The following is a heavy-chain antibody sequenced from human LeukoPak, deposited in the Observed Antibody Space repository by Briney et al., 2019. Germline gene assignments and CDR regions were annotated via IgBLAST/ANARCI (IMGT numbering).Heavy chain of an antibody. Sequence: PSETLSLTCAVYGGSFSVYYWSWIRQPPGNGLEWIGEINHSGSTNYNPSLKSRVTISVDTSKDQFSLKLSSVTAADTAVYYCARVRPNYYYYKDVWGKGTTVTVSS. CDR2: INHSGST. J-gene: IGHJ6*03. CDR1: GGSFSVYY. CDR3: ARVRPNYYYYKDV. V-gene: IGHV4-34*01.